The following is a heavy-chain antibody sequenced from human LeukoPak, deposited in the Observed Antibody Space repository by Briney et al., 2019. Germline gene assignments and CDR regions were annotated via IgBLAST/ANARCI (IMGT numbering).Heavy chain of an antibody. Sequence: ASVKVSCKASGGTFSSYAISWVQQAPGQGLEWMGGIIPILGTANYAQKFQGRVTITADKSTSTAYMELSSLRSEDTAVYYCASLVGAPDAFDIWGQGTMVTVSS. D-gene: IGHD1-26*01. V-gene: IGHV1-69*10. CDR2: IIPILGTA. CDR3: ASLVGAPDAFDI. CDR1: GGTFSSYA. J-gene: IGHJ3*02.